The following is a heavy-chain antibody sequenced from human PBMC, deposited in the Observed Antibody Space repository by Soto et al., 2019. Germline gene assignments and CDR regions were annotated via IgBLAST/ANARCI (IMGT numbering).Heavy chain of an antibody. Sequence: SETLSLTCTVSGGSISSYYWSWIRQPPGKGLEWIGYIYYSGSTNYNPSLKSRVTISVDTSKNQFSLKLSSVTAADTAVYYCACVEEESYSPKADAFDIWSQGTMVTVSS. J-gene: IGHJ3*02. D-gene: IGHD2-15*01. CDR3: ACVEEESYSPKADAFDI. V-gene: IGHV4-59*12. CDR2: IYYSGST. CDR1: GGSISSYY.